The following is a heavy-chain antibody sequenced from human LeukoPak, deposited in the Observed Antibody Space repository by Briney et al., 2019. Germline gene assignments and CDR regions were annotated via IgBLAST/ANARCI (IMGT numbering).Heavy chain of an antibody. Sequence: PSETLSLTCTVSGASLTTHYWAWNRQPPGKGLEWIGFVSKTGNTNYNASLKSRVTISADTSKNTFSLKLSSLTAADTAVYFCARRGAPSKFYYFDSWGQGTLVTVSS. D-gene: IGHD1-26*01. CDR3: ARRGAPSKFYYFDS. CDR1: GASLTTHY. CDR2: VSKTGNT. V-gene: IGHV4-59*08. J-gene: IGHJ4*02.